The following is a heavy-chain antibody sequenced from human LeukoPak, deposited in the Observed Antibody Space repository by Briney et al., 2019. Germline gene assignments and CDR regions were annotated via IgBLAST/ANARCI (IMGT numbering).Heavy chain of an antibody. CDR2: INPNSGGT. CDR3: ARSRAGITIFGVGAMGDAFDI. D-gene: IGHD3-3*01. V-gene: IGHV1-2*02. CDR1: GYTFTGYY. J-gene: IGHJ3*02. Sequence: GASVKVSCKASGYTFTGYYMHWVRQAPGQGLEWMGWINPNSGGTNYAQKFQGRVTMTRDTSISTAYMELSRLRSDDTAVYYCARSRAGITIFGVGAMGDAFDIWGQGTMVTVSS.